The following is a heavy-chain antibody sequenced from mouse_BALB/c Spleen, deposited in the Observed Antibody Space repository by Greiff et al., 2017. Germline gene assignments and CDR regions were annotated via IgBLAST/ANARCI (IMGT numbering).Heavy chain of an antibody. D-gene: IGHD1-1*01. V-gene: IGHV3-2*02. CDR2: ISYSGST. J-gene: IGHJ4*01. CDR1: GYSITSDYA. CDR3: ARYYYGSRSYYAMDY. Sequence: EVKLVESGPGLVKPSQSLSLTCTVTGYSITSDYAWNWIRQFPGNKLEWMGYISYSGSTSYNPSLKSRISITRDTSKNQFFLQLNSVTTEDTATYYCARYYYGSRSYYAMDYWGQGTSVTVSS.